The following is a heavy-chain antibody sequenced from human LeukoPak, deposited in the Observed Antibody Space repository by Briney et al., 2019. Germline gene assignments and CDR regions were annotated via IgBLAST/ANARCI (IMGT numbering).Heavy chain of an antibody. D-gene: IGHD3-22*01. CDR1: GYSFTSYW. CDR3: ARGDYYDSSGYYPSFDY. CDR2: IYPGDSDT. J-gene: IGHJ4*02. V-gene: IGHV5-51*01. Sequence: GESLKISCEGSGYSFTSYWIGWVRQMPGKGLEWMGIIYPGDSDTRYSPSFQGQVTISADKSISTAYLQWSSLKASDTAMYYCARGDYYDSSGYYPSFDYWGQGTLVTVSS.